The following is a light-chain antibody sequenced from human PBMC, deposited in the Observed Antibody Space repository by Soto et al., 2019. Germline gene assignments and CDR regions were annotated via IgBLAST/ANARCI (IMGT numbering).Light chain of an antibody. V-gene: IGLV1-44*01. CDR3: ASWDDSLNGHV. Sequence: QSVLTRSPSASGTPGQRVTVSCSGSSSNIASNTVNWYQQLPGTAPKLLIYSNDQRPSGVPDRFSASKSGTSASLAISGLQSEDEADYYCASWDDSLNGHVFGTGTKVTVL. J-gene: IGLJ1*01. CDR2: SND. CDR1: SSNIASNT.